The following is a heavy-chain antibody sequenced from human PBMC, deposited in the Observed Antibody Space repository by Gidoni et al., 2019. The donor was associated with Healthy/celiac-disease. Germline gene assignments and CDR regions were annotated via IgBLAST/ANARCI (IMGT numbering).Heavy chain of an antibody. V-gene: IGHV4-34*01. Sequence: QVQLQQWGAGLLKPSETLSLTCAVYGGSFSGYYWSWIRQPPGKGLEWSGEINHSVSTNYNPSLKSRVTISVDTSKNQFSLKLSSVTAADTAVYYCARVYDFWSGYQYYFDYWGQGTLVTVSS. CDR3: ARVYDFWSGYQYYFDY. CDR1: GGSFSGYY. CDR2: INHSVST. D-gene: IGHD3-3*01. J-gene: IGHJ4*02.